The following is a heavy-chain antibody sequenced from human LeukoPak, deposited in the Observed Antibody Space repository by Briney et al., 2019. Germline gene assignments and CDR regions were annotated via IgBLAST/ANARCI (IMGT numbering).Heavy chain of an antibody. D-gene: IGHD4-17*01. CDR2: ISGSGGST. J-gene: IGHJ6*02. V-gene: IGHV3-23*01. CDR1: GFTFSSYA. Sequence: GGSLRLSCAASGFTFSSYAMSWVRQAPGKGLEWVSAISGSGGSTYYADSVKGRFTISRDNSKNTLYLQMNSLRAEDTAVYYCAKVSPTVTTSGSYYYYGMDVWGQGTTVTVSS. CDR3: AKVSPTVTTSGSYYYYGMDV.